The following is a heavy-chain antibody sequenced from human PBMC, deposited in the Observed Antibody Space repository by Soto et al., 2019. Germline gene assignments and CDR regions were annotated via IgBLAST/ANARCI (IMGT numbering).Heavy chain of an antibody. V-gene: IGHV1-46*01. Sequence: QVQLVQSGAEVKKPGASVKVSCKASGYTFTSYYMHWVRQAPGQGLEWMGIINPSGGSTSYAQKFGGRVTMTRDTSTSRVYRELRSLRSEDTAVYFCARAGSVVVPGDWFDPWGQGTLVTVSA. D-gene: IGHD2-2*01. CDR2: INPSGGST. CDR1: GYTFTSYY. CDR3: ARAGSVVVPGDWFDP. J-gene: IGHJ5*02.